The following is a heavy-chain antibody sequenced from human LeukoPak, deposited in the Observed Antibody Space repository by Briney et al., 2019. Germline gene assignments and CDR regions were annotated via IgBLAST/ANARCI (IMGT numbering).Heavy chain of an antibody. V-gene: IGHV4-38-2*01. CDR3: AGMTCRGGTCYQSVPTYFDC. D-gene: IGHD2-15*01. CDR2: MYRTGNS. J-gene: IGHJ4*02. Sequence: SETLSLTCSVLDFSVTHDYFWAWVRQSPGEGLEWIGSMYRTGNSHYNPSLKTRVSISIDTSKNNFSLKLQSVTAADTAMYYCAGMTCRGGTCYQSVPTYFDCWGQGTLVTVSS. CDR1: DFSVTHDYF.